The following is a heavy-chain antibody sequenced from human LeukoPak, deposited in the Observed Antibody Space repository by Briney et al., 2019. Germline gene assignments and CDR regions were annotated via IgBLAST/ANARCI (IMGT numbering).Heavy chain of an antibody. CDR3: ANSVTATHFPDFWSGYYTDFDY. Sequence: ETLSLTCAVYGGSFSGYYWSWVRQAPAKGLEWVSAISGSGGSTYYADSVKGRFTISRDNSKNTLYLQMNSLRAEDTAVYYCANSVTATHFPDFWSGYYTDFDYWGQGTLVTVSS. CDR2: ISGSGGST. CDR1: GGSFSGYY. D-gene: IGHD3-3*01. J-gene: IGHJ4*02. V-gene: IGHV3-23*01.